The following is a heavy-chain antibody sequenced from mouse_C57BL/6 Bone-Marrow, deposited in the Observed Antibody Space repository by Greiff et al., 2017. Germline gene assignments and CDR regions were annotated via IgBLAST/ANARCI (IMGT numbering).Heavy chain of an antibody. CDR2: ISYDGSN. J-gene: IGHJ3*01. V-gene: IGHV3-6*01. Sequence: VQLQQSGPGLVKPSQSLSLTCSVTGYSITSCYYWNWIRQSPGNKLEWMGYISYDGSNNYNPSLKNRISITRDTSKNQFFLKLNSVTTEDTATYCCARDSYSSYEGFAYWGQGTLVTVSA. D-gene: IGHD1-1*01. CDR3: ARDSYSSYEGFAY. CDR1: GYSITSCYY.